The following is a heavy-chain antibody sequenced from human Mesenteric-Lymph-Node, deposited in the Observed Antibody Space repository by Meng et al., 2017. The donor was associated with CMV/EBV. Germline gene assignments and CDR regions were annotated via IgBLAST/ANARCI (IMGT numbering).Heavy chain of an antibody. CDR1: GYSFTGYY. V-gene: IGHV1-2*02. D-gene: IGHD3-16*02. CDR3: ARDWRAGKLGELSLPGY. CDR2: INPNNGGT. J-gene: IGHJ4*02. Sequence: ASVKVSCKASGYSFTGYYMHWVRQAPGQGLEWMGWINPNNGGTNSAQKFQGRVTMTRDTSINTAYMELGRATFDDTAVYFCARDWRAGKLGELSLPGYWGQGTLVTVSS.